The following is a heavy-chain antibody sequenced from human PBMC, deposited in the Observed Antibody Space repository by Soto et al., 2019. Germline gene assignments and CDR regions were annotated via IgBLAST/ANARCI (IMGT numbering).Heavy chain of an antibody. Sequence: QVQLVQSGAEVKKPGSSVKVSCKASGGTFSSYTISWVRQAPGQGLEWMGRIIPILGIANYAQKXEGXXXITADKSTSTXXMXRXXLRSEDTAVYYCARDSPAYCSSTSCYPDYYYGMDVWGQGTTVTVSS. CDR1: GGTFSSYT. J-gene: IGHJ6*02. CDR2: IIPILGIA. V-gene: IGHV1-69*08. CDR3: ARDSPAYCSSTSCYPDYYYGMDV. D-gene: IGHD2-2*01.